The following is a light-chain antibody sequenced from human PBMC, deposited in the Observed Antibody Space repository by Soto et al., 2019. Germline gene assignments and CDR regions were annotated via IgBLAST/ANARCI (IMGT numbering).Light chain of an antibody. CDR3: MQALQTPYT. Sequence: DMVMTQSPLSLPVTPGEPASISCRSSQSLLHSNGYNYLDWYLQKPGQSPQLLIFLGSNRASGVPDRLSGSGSGPDFTLKISRVEAADVGVYYCMQALQTPYTFGLGTKLEIK. J-gene: IGKJ2*01. V-gene: IGKV2-28*01. CDR1: QSLLHSNGYNY. CDR2: LGS.